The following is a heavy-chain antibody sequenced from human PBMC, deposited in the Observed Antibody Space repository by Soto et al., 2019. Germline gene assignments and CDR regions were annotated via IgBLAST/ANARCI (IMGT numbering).Heavy chain of an antibody. V-gene: IGHV4-34*01. CDR1: GGSFSGYY. Sequence: SETLCLTCAVYGGSFSGYYWSWIRQPPGKGLEWIGYIYHSGSTNYNPSLKSRVTISVDRSKNQFSLKLSSVTAADTAVYYCARGQVVAAQHWGQGTLVTVSS. CDR3: ARGQVVAAQH. D-gene: IGHD2-15*01. CDR2: IYHSGST. J-gene: IGHJ4*02.